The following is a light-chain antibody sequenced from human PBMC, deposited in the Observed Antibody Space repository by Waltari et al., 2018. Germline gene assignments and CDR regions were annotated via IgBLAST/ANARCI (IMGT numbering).Light chain of an antibody. CDR1: QSIRST. CDR2: DAS. J-gene: IGKJ4*01. Sequence: EIVLTQSPATLSVSPGERATLPCWASQSIRSTLAWYQQNPGQAPRLLIYDASTRATGIPVRFSGSGSGTYFTLTISSLQSEDFAVYYCQQYTNWPLTFGGGTKVEI. V-gene: IGKV3D-15*01. CDR3: QQYTNWPLT.